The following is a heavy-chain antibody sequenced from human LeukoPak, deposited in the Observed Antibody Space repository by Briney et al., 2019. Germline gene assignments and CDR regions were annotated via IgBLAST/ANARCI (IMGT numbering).Heavy chain of an antibody. CDR1: GDSVSSNSAA. J-gene: IGHJ6*02. CDR3: ARDRYDYVWGSYRYTGYYGMDV. D-gene: IGHD3-16*02. V-gene: IGHV6-1*01. Sequence: SQTLSLTCAISGDSVSSNSAAWNWIRQSPSRGLEWLGRTYYRSKWYNDYAVSVKGRITINPNTSKNQFSLQLNSVTPEDTAVYYCARDRYDYVWGSYRYTGYYGMDVWGQGTTVTVSS. CDR2: TYYRSKWYN.